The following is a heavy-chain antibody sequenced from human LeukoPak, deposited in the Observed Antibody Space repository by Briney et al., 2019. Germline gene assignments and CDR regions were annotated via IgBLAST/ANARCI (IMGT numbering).Heavy chain of an antibody. D-gene: IGHD6-6*01. V-gene: IGHV4-38-2*01. CDR1: GFTFSTCA. CDR2: IYYSGST. Sequence: PGGSLRLSCAASGFTFSTCAMSWVRQPPGKGLEWIGSIYYSGSTYYNPSLKSRVTISVDTFKNQFSLKLSSVTAADTAVYYCASAYSSSSRDVDYWGQGTLVTVSS. CDR3: ASAYSSSSRDVDY. J-gene: IGHJ4*02.